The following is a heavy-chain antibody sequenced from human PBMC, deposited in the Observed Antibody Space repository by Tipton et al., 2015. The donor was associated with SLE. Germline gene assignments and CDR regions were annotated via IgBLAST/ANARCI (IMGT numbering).Heavy chain of an antibody. CDR1: GFTFSSYA. V-gene: IGHV3-23*01. D-gene: IGHD5-12*01. CDR3: ANLPGLRGAYYFDY. Sequence: SLRLSCAASGFTFSSYAMSWVRQAPGKGLEWVSAISGSGGSTYYADSVKGRFTISRDNSKNTLYLQMNSLRAEDTAVYYCANLPGLRGAYYFDYWGQGTLVTVSS. CDR2: ISGSGGST. J-gene: IGHJ4*02.